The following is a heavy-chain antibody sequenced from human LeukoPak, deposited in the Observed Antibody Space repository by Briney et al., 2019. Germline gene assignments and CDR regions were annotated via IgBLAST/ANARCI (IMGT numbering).Heavy chain of an antibody. J-gene: IGHJ4*02. CDR2: VSSSSSTI. CDR3: AGLGYYDSSGYYVPFDY. Sequence: GGSLRLSCAASGFTFSSYSMNWVRQAPGKGLEWVSYVSSSSSTIYYADSVKGRFTISRDNAKNSLYLQMNSLRDEDTAVYYCAGLGYYDSSGYYVPFDYWGQGTLVTVSS. D-gene: IGHD3-22*01. CDR1: GFTFSSYS. V-gene: IGHV3-48*02.